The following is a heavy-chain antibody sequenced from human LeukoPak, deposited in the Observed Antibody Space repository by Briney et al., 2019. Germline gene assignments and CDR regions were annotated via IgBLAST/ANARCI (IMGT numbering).Heavy chain of an antibody. CDR2: VYSSGST. V-gene: IGHV4-59*08. D-gene: IGHD2-2*01. CDR3: ARHPLGYCSSPKCHDAFNI. CDR1: GGSVSSYY. Sequence: PSETLSLTCTVSGGSVSSYYWSWIRQPPGKGLEWIGYVYSSGSTNYNPSLKSRVTISVDTSKNQFSLKLNSVTAADTAAYYCARHPLGYCSSPKCHDAFNIWGQGTTVTVSS. J-gene: IGHJ3*02.